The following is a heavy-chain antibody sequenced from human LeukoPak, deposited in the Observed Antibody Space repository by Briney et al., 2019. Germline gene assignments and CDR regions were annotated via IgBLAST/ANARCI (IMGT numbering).Heavy chain of an antibody. D-gene: IGHD4-23*01. Sequence: PGGSLRLSCAASRFTFSIFAMNWVRQAPGKGLEWLSYISSSSSTIYYADSVKGRFTISRDNAKNTLYLQMNSLRAEDTAVYYCAREDGMTTVVTSLDYWGQGTLVTVSS. CDR3: AREDGMTTVVTSLDY. CDR2: ISSSSSTI. J-gene: IGHJ4*02. V-gene: IGHV3-48*01. CDR1: RFTFSIFA.